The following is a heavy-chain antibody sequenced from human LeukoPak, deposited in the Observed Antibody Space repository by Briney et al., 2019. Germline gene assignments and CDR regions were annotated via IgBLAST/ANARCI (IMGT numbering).Heavy chain of an antibody. Sequence: GGSLRLFCAASGFTFSGYPIHWVRQAPGKGLEWVAVISYDGSNKYYADSVKGRFTISRDNSKNTLYLQMNSLRAEDTAVYYCAKEDRWLTQLEYYYYGMDVWGQGTTVTVSS. CDR1: GFTFSGYP. D-gene: IGHD1-1*01. V-gene: IGHV3-30-3*02. CDR2: ISYDGSNK. CDR3: AKEDRWLTQLEYYYYGMDV. J-gene: IGHJ6*02.